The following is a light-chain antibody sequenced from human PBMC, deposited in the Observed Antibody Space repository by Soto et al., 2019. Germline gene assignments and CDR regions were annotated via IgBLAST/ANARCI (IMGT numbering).Light chain of an antibody. Sequence: QSALTQPASVSGSPGQSITISCTGTSSDVGNYNFVSWYQQYPGKAPKAMIYEFNKRPSGISNRFSGSKSGNTASLTICGLQAEDEADYYCCSYAGSSTWVFGAGTKLTVL. CDR2: EFN. V-gene: IGLV2-23*02. J-gene: IGLJ2*01. CDR3: CSYAGSSTWV. CDR1: SSDVGNYNF.